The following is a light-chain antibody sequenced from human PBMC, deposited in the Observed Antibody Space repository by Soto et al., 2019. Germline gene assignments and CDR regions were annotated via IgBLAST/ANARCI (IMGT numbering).Light chain of an antibody. V-gene: IGLV2-14*01. CDR3: SSLTTSFTYV. J-gene: IGLJ1*01. Sequence: QSVLTQPASVSGSPGQSVAISCTGTSSDVGAYNYISSYQQHPGKAPILLLSEVSNRPSGVSDRFSGSKSGNTASLTISGLQAEDEADYYCSSLTTSFTYVFGTGTKVTVL. CDR1: SSDVGAYNY. CDR2: EVS.